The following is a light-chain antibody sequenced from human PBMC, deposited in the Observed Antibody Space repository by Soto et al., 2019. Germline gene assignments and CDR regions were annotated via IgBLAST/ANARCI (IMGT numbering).Light chain of an antibody. CDR1: QSVDKNY. J-gene: IGKJ2*03. V-gene: IGKV3-20*01. CDR2: GAS. CDR3: QQYGNSPMYS. Sequence: IVLMHSPDTLSVSPGEIATLSCRANQSVDKNYLAWYQHKPGQAPRLLIYGASNRATGIPDRFSGSGSGTDFTLTISRLEAEDFAVYSCQQYGNSPMYSFGQGTKLEIK.